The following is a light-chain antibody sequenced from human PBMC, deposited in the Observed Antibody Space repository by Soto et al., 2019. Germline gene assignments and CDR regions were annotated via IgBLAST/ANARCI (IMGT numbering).Light chain of an antibody. J-gene: IGKJ5*01. V-gene: IGKV2-28*01. CDR1: QXLLHSNGYNY. CDR3: MQALQTSIT. Sequence: DIVMTQSPLSLPVTPGEPASISWRSSQXLLHSNGYNYLDWYLQKPGQSPQLLIYLGSNRASGVPDRFSGSGSGTDFTLKISRVEAEDVGVYYCMQALQTSITFGQGTRLEIK. CDR2: LGS.